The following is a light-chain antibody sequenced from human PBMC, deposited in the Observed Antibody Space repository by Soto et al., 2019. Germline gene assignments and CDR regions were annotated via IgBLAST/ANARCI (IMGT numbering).Light chain of an antibody. J-gene: IGLJ1*01. CDR2: EVN. Sequence: QSALTQPPSASGSPGQSVAISCTGTSSDVGGYNYVSWYQQHPGKAPKLMIYEVNKRPSGVPDRFSGSKSANTASLTVSGLQAEDEDDYYSSSYAGSSNVFGTGTKVTVL. CDR1: SSDVGGYNY. CDR3: SSYAGSSNV. V-gene: IGLV2-8*01.